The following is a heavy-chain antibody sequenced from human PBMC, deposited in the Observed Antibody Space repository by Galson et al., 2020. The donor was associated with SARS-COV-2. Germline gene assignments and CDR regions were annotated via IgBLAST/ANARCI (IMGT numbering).Heavy chain of an antibody. D-gene: IGHD2-15*01. CDR1: GYTFSYYG. J-gene: IGHJ4*02. CDR2: NSGARGGT. Sequence: GESLKISCKASGYTFSYYGISWVRQAPGQGLERMGWNSGARGGTDYAQKFQGRLTITTDTSTGTGYMELRALTSDDTAVYFCAGRVSTGGSTLRDDYWGLGTRVTVSS. V-gene: IGHV1-18*01. CDR3: AGRVSTGGSTLRDDY.